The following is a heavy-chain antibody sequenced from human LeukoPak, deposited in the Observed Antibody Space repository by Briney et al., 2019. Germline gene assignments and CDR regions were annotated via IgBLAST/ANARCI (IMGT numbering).Heavy chain of an antibody. CDR1: GFTFSSYG. V-gene: IGHV3-30*03. CDR3: STGSGHAFDI. D-gene: IGHD3-10*01. CDR2: ISYDGSNK. Sequence: GVSLRLSCAASGFTFSSYGMHWVRQAPGKGLEWVAVISYDGSNKYYADSVKGRFTISRDNSKNTLYLQMNSLRAEDTAVYYRSTGSGHAFDIWGRGTMVTVSS. J-gene: IGHJ3*02.